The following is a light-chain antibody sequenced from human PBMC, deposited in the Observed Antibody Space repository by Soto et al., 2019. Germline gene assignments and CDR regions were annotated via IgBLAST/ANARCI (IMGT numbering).Light chain of an antibody. Sequence: XSVLTQPASVSGSPGQSITISCTGTSSDVGGFNYVSWYQQHPGKAPKLMIYDVTNRPSGVSYRFSGSKSGNTASLTISGLQAEDEADYYCNSYTSSSTYVFGTGTKVTVL. CDR2: DVT. CDR1: SSDVGGFNY. CDR3: NSYTSSSTYV. J-gene: IGLJ1*01. V-gene: IGLV2-14*03.